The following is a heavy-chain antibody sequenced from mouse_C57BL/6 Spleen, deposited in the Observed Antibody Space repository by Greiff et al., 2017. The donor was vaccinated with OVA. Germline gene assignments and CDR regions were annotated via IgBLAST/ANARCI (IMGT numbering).Heavy chain of an antibody. Sequence: DVQLQESGTVLARPGASVKMSCKTSGYTFTSYWMHWVKQRPGQGLEWIGAIYPGNSDTSYNQKFKGKAKLTAVTSASTAYMELRSLTSEDSAVYYCARGGDYDEGYFDYWGQGTTLTVSS. D-gene: IGHD2-4*01. J-gene: IGHJ2*01. CDR1: GYTFTSYW. CDR2: IYPGNSDT. CDR3: ARGGDYDEGYFDY. V-gene: IGHV1-5*01.